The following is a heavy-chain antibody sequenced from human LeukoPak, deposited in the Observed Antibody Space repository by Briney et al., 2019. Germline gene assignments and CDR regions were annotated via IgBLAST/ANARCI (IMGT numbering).Heavy chain of an antibody. Sequence: GESLRLSCAASGFTFDDYGMSWVRQAPGKGLEWVAGINWNGGNTGYSDSVKGRFTISRDNAKNSVYLQMDSLRAEDTAVYYCARDPSTWNGYSDYWGQGTLVTVSS. CDR3: ARDPSTWNGYSDY. V-gene: IGHV3-20*04. CDR1: GFTFDDYG. CDR2: INWNGGNT. J-gene: IGHJ4*02. D-gene: IGHD3-3*01.